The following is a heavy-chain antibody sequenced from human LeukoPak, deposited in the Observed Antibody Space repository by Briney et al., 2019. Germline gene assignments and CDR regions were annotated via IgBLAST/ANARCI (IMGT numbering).Heavy chain of an antibody. Sequence: GGSLRLSCAASGFTFSSYSMNWVRQAPGKGLEWVSSISSSSSYIYYADSVKGRFTISRDNAKNSLYLQMNSLRAEDTAVYYCARRGGGYNDFDSWGQGTLVTVSS. D-gene: IGHD5-24*01. CDR2: ISSSSSYI. V-gene: IGHV3-21*01. CDR1: GFTFSSYS. CDR3: ARRGGGYNDFDS. J-gene: IGHJ4*02.